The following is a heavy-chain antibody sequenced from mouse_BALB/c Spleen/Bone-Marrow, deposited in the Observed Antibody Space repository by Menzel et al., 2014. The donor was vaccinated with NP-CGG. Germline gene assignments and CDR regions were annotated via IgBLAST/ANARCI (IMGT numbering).Heavy chain of an antibody. Sequence: VQLQQSGAELVRPGSSVKISCKASGYAFSSYWMNWVKQRPGQGLEWIGQIYPGDGDTNYSGKFKGKATLTADESSSTAYMQRSSLTSEGSAVYFCAFGNYDFDYWGQGTTLTVSS. CDR3: AFGNYDFDY. CDR2: IYPGDGDT. CDR1: GYAFSSYW. D-gene: IGHD2-1*01. J-gene: IGHJ2*01. V-gene: IGHV1-80*01.